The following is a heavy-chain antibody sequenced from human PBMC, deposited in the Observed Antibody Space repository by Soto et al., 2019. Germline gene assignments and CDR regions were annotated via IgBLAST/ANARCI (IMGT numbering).Heavy chain of an antibody. J-gene: IGHJ6*02. Sequence: PSETLSLTCTVSGGSISSSSYYWGWIRQPPGKGLEWIGSIYYSGSTYYNPSLKSRVTISVDTSKNQFSLKLSSVTAADTAVYYCARHGFSSGWYFGDYYYGMDVWGQGTTVTVSS. D-gene: IGHD6-19*01. CDR2: IYYSGST. V-gene: IGHV4-39*01. CDR3: ARHGFSSGWYFGDYYYGMDV. CDR1: GGSISSSSYY.